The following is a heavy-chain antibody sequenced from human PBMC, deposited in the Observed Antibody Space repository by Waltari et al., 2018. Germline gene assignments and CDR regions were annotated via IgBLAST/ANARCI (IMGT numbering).Heavy chain of an antibody. CDR1: GYRFTDYY. CDR3: ARVVFSGRYPHGFDF. V-gene: IGHV1-69-2*01. J-gene: IGHJ3*01. D-gene: IGHD1-26*01. Sequence: EVHLVQSGAEVKKPGATVNISCKASGYRFTDYYMHWVRQAPGKGLEWMGRIDPEDDEIIYAEKFQGRITISADTSTDTAYMELSSLRSDDTAVYYCARVVFSGRYPHGFDFWGQGTMVTVSA. CDR2: IDPEDDEI.